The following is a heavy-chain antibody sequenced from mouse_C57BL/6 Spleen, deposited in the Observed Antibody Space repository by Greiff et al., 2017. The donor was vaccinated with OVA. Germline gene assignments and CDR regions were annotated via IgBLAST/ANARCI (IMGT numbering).Heavy chain of an antibody. V-gene: IGHV1-82*01. D-gene: IGHD3-1*01. Sequence: VQGVESGPELVKPGASVKISCKASGYAFSSSWMNWVKQRPGKGLEWIGRIYPGDGDTNYNGKFKGKATLTADKSSSTAYMQLSSLTSEDSAVYFCARGYGNYWGQGTTLTVSS. CDR2: IYPGDGDT. J-gene: IGHJ2*01. CDR1: GYAFSSSW. CDR3: ARGYGNY.